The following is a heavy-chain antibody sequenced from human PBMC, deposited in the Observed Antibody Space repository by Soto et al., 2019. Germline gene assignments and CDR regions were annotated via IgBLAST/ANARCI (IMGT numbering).Heavy chain of an antibody. D-gene: IGHD2-15*01. J-gene: IGHJ4*02. CDR3: VTNLGYCSGGICPGFDY. CDR2: ISGSGGST. Sequence: GGYLRLSCAASGFTFSSYAMSWVRQAPGKGLEWVSAISGSGGSTYDADSVKGRFNISRDNSKNTLYLQMNSLRAEATAVYYCVTNLGYCSGGICPGFDYWGQCTLVTVSS. V-gene: IGHV3-23*01. CDR1: GFTFSSYA.